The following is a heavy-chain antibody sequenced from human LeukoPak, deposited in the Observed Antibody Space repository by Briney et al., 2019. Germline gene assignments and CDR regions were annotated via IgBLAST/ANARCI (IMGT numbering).Heavy chain of an antibody. CDR1: GFTFSSYW. V-gene: IGHV3-74*01. Sequence: GGSLRLSCAASGFTFSSYWMHWVRHAPGKGLVWVSRIKSDGSSASYADSVKGRFTISRDNAKNTLYLQMNSLRAEDTAVYYCARDLRTPSDTNIAIDYWGQGTLVTVSS. CDR3: ARDLRTPSDTNIAIDY. J-gene: IGHJ4*02. D-gene: IGHD4-23*01. CDR2: IKSDGSSA.